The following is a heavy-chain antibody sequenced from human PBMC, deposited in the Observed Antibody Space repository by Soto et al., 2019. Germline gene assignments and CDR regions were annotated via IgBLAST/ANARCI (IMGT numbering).Heavy chain of an antibody. Sequence: GGSLRLSCAASGFTFSSYSMNWVRQAPGKGLEWVSSISSSSSYIYYADSVKGRFTISRDNAKNSLYPQMNSLRAEDTAVYYCARAPWGGDSYGMDVWGQGTTVTVSS. D-gene: IGHD2-21*02. CDR2: ISSSSSYI. CDR3: ARAPWGGDSYGMDV. CDR1: GFTFSSYS. V-gene: IGHV3-21*01. J-gene: IGHJ6*02.